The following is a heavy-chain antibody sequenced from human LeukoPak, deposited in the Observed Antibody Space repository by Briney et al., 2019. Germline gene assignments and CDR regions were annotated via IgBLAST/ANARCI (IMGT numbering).Heavy chain of an antibody. CDR3: ARDGKFLEWYEQTSYYMDV. Sequence: ASVKVSCKASGYTFTGYYMHWVRQAPGQGLEGMGGINPNSGGTNYAQKCQGRVTKTRDTSISTAYMELSRLRSDDTAVYYCARDGKFLEWYEQTSYYMDVWGKGTTVTVSS. V-gene: IGHV1-2*02. CDR2: INPNSGGT. CDR1: GYTFTGYY. D-gene: IGHD3-3*01. J-gene: IGHJ6*03.